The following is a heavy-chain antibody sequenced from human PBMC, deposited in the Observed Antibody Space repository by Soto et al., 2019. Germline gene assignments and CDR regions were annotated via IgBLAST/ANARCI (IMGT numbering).Heavy chain of an antibody. CDR3: ARGRFLEWLFNYYYGMDV. CDR2: IYYSGST. CDR1: GCSISSYY. J-gene: IGHJ6*02. D-gene: IGHD3-3*01. Sequence: SETLSLTCPVSGCSISSYYWSWIRQPPGKGLEWIGYIYYSGSTNYNPSLKSRVTISVDTSKNQFSLKLSSVTAADTAVYYCARGRFLEWLFNYYYGMDVWGQGTTVTVSS. V-gene: IGHV4-59*01.